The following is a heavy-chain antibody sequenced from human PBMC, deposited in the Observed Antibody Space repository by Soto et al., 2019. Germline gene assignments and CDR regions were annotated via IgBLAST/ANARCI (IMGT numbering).Heavy chain of an antibody. J-gene: IGHJ4*02. CDR3: ARDKEGSSGDY. D-gene: IGHD6-6*01. V-gene: IGHV3-74*01. CDR1: GFTFSTYW. Sequence: EVQLVESGGGLVQFGGSLSLSCAASGFTFSTYWMHWVRQAPGKGLVWVSRINTDGSTTAYADSVKGRFTISRDNAKNTLYLQMNSLRVEDTAVYYCARDKEGSSGDYWGQGSLVTVSS. CDR2: INTDGSTT.